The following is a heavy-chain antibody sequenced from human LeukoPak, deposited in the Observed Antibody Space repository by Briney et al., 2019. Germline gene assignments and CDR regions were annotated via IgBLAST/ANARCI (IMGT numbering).Heavy chain of an antibody. V-gene: IGHV3-30*03. CDR2: ISYDGSNK. D-gene: IGHD5-12*01. CDR1: GFTFSSYG. Sequence: GGSLRLSCAASGFTFSSYGMHWVRQAPGKGLEWVAVISYDGSNKYYADSVKGRFTISRDNSKNTLHLQMNSLRAEDTAVYYCARAKAGVATTGVNYWGQGTLVTVSS. CDR3: ARAKAGVATTGVNY. J-gene: IGHJ4*02.